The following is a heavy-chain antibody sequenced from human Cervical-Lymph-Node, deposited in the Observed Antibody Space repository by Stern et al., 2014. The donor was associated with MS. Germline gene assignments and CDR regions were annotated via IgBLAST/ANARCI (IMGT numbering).Heavy chain of an antibody. V-gene: IGHV3-23*04. J-gene: IGHJ4*02. Sequence: VQLVQSGGGLVQPGGSLRLSCAASGFTFSSESMGWVRQTPEKGLEWISTISDGCGRTYYAASVKGRFTISRDNSKNTLYLQMNSLRADDTARYYCAKEEMAVAGTTNYWGQGTLVTVSS. D-gene: IGHD6-19*01. CDR1: GFTFSSES. CDR2: ISDGCGRT. CDR3: AKEEMAVAGTTNY.